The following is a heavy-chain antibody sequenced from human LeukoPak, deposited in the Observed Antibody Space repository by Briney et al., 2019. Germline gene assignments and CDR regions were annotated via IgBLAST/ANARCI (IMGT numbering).Heavy chain of an antibody. CDR2: IYTSGGT. V-gene: IGHV4-4*07. D-gene: IGHD6-19*01. J-gene: IGHJ3*02. CDR3: AREQQWLVRGDAFDI. CDR1: GGSISSYY. Sequence: SETLSLTCTVSGGSISSYYWSWIRQPAGKGLEWIGRIYTSGGTNYNPSLKSRVTMSVDTSKNQFSLKLSSVTAADTAVYYCAREQQWLVRGDAFDIWGQGTMVTVSS.